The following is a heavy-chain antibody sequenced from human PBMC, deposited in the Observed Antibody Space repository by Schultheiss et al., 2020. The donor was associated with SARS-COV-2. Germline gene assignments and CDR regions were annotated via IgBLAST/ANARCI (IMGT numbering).Heavy chain of an antibody. CDR1: GFTFSSFS. CDR3: AYSRYSGYNYQSYYFDN. Sequence: GGSLRLSCAASGFTFSSFSMNWVRQAPGKGLEWVSSISSTGTSIYYADSLRGRFTVSRDNAKNSLYLQMNSLRAEDTAVYYCAYSRYSGYNYQSYYFDNWGLGTLVTVSS. CDR2: ISSTGTSI. J-gene: IGHJ4*02. V-gene: IGHV3-21*01. D-gene: IGHD5-12*01.